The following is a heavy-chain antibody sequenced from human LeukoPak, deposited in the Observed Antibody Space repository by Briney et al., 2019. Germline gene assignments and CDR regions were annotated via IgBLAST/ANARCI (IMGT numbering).Heavy chain of an antibody. J-gene: IGHJ4*02. CDR3: ARDSVYGDYDY. V-gene: IGHV3-11*01. D-gene: IGHD4-17*01. CDR2: INGSGTIT. CDR1: GFTFSDYY. Sequence: GGSLRLSCAASGFTFSDYYMSWIRQAPGKGLEWISYINGSGTITYYAHSVKGRFTISRDNAKNSLYLQMNSLRADDMAMYYCARDSVYGDYDYWSQGTLVTVSS.